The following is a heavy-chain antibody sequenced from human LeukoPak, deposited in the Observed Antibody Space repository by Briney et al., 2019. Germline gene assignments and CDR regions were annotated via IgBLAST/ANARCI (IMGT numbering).Heavy chain of an antibody. CDR1: GYTFTGYY. D-gene: IGHD2-2*01. CDR3: ARDPPVVVPAASPWEYYSYMEV. Sequence: GASVKVSCKASGYTFTGYYMHWVRQAPGQGLEWMGWINPNSGGTNYAQKFQGRVTMTRDTSISTAYMELSRLRSDDTAVYYCARDPPVVVPAASPWEYYSYMEVGGKGTTAPFPS. J-gene: IGHJ6*03. CDR2: INPNSGGT. V-gene: IGHV1-2*02.